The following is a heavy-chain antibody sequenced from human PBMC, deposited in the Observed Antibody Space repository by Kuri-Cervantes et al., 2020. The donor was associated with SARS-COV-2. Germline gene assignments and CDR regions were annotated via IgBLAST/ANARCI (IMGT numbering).Heavy chain of an antibody. V-gene: IGHV3-49*04. J-gene: IGHJ3*02. Sequence: GGSLRPSCAASGFTFSSYAMHWVRQAPGKGLEWVGFIRSKAYGGTTEYAASVKGRFTISREDSKSIAYLQMNSLKTEDIAVYYCTRDFVSSSFGAYDAFDIWGQGTMVTVSS. D-gene: IGHD6-6*01. CDR3: TRDFVSSSFGAYDAFDI. CDR1: GFTFSSYA. CDR2: IRSKAYGGTT.